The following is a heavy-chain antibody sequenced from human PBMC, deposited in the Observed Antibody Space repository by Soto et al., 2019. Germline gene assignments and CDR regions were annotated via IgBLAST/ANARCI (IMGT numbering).Heavy chain of an antibody. D-gene: IGHD2-21*02. Sequence: SVKVSCKASGGTFSSYAISWVRQAPGQGLEWMGGIIPIFGTANYAQKFQGRVTITADESTSTAYMELSSLRSEDTAVYYCAREVGAWGGDGYSGPEAFASWGQGTMVTVSS. CDR3: AREVGAWGGDGYSGPEAFAS. CDR1: GGTFSSYA. V-gene: IGHV1-69*13. CDR2: IIPIFGTA. J-gene: IGHJ3*02.